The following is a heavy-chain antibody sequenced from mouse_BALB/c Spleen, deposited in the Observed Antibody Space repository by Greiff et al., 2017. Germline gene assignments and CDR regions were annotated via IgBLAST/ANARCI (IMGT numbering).Heavy chain of an antibody. Sequence: DVQLVESGGGLVKPGGSLKLSCAASGFTFSSYAMSWVRQTPEKRLEWVATISSGGSYTYYPDSVKGRFTISRDNAKNTLYLQMSSLRSEDTAMYYCARQRRAYWGQGTLVTVSA. CDR2: ISSGGSYT. CDR3: ARQRRAY. CDR1: GFTFSSYA. V-gene: IGHV5-9-3*01. J-gene: IGHJ3*01.